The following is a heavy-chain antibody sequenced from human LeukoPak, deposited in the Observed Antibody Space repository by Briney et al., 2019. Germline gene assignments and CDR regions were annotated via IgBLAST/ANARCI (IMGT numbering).Heavy chain of an antibody. Sequence: ASVKVSCKASGGTFSSYAISWVRQAPGQGLEWMGGIIPIFGTANYAQKFQGRVTITADESTSTAYMELSSLRSEDTAVYYCASSSVTNDDAFDIRGQGTMVTVSS. CDR1: GGTFSSYA. D-gene: IGHD4-17*01. CDR3: ASSSVTNDDAFDI. J-gene: IGHJ3*02. V-gene: IGHV1-69*13. CDR2: IIPIFGTA.